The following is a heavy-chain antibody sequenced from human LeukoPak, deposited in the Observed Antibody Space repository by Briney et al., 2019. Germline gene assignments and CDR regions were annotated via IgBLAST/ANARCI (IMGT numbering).Heavy chain of an antibody. Sequence: ASVKVSCKASGYTFTGYYMHWVRQATGQGLEWMGYMNPDSHNTDYAQRFQGRVTITTDTSTSTAYMELSSLRSEDTAVYYCAREGLDYWGQGTLVTVSS. CDR1: GYTFTGYY. V-gene: IGHV1-8*03. CDR3: AREGLDY. J-gene: IGHJ4*02. CDR2: MNPDSHNT.